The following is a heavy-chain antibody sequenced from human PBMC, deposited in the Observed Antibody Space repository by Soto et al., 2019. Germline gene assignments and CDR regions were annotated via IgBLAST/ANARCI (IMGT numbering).Heavy chain of an antibody. CDR3: ARDGPLAVLECPCWFDP. CDR2: ISAYNGNT. CDR1: GYTFTSYG. D-gene: IGHD3-3*01. V-gene: IGHV1-18*01. J-gene: IGHJ5*02. Sequence: QVQLVQSGAEVKKPGASVKVSCKASGYTFTSYGISWVRQAPGHGLEWMGWISAYNGNTNYAQKLQGRVTMTTDTSTSTAYMELRSLRSDDTAVYYCARDGPLAVLECPCWFDPWGQGTLVTVSS.